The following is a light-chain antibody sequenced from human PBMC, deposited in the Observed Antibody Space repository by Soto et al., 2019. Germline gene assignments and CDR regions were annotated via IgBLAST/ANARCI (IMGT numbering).Light chain of an antibody. J-gene: IGKJ4*02. CDR1: QSVSSN. V-gene: IGKV3-15*01. Sequence: EIVMTQSPATLSVSPGERATLSCRASQSVSSNLAWYQQKPGQAPTLLIYGASTRATGISARFSGSGSGTEFTLTVSSLQSEDFAVYYCQQYNNLPLTFGGGTKVEIK. CDR2: GAS. CDR3: QQYNNLPLT.